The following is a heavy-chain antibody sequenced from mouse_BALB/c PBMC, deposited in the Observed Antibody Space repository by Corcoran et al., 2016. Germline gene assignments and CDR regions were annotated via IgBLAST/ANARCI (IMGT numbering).Heavy chain of an antibody. J-gene: IGHJ3*01. Sequence: EVQLQQSGPEQVKPGASVKISCKTSGYTFTAYTMHWVKQSHGKSLEWVGGIDPKNGGTNFNQNFKGKATLTVDKSSGTAYMERRSLTSEDSAVYYCTRGDLYYGNYVDLAYWGQGTLVTVSA. V-gene: IGHV1-18*01. CDR1: GYTFTAYT. D-gene: IGHD2-1*01. CDR3: TRGDLYYGNYVDLAY. CDR2: IDPKNGGT.